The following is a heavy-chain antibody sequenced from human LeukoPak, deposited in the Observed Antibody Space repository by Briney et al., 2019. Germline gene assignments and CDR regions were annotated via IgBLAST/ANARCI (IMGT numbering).Heavy chain of an antibody. D-gene: IGHD1-1*01. CDR1: GYTFTGYY. CDR3: ARDFLGQKRPRQGSNFDP. J-gene: IGHJ5*02. V-gene: IGHV1-18*04. CDR2: ISAYNGNT. Sequence: ASVKVSCKASGYTFTGYYMHWVRQAPGQGLEWMGWISAYNGNTNYAQKLQGRVTMTTDTSTSTAYMELRSLRSDDTAVYYCARDFLGQKRPRQGSNFDPWGQGTLVTVSS.